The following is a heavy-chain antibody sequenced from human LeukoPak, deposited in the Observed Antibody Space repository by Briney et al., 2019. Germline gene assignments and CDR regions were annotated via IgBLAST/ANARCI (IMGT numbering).Heavy chain of an antibody. CDR1: GGSISSSSYY. J-gene: IGHJ5*02. CDR2: IYYSGST. V-gene: IGHV4-39*01. D-gene: IGHD6-13*01. Sequence: SETLSLTCTVPGGSISSSSYYWGWIRQPAGKGLEWIGCIYYSGSTYNNPSLKSRVTISVDTSKNKFSLKLSSVTDADTAVYYCARHQEGSSWYLGNWFDPWGQGTLVTVSS. CDR3: ARHQEGSSWYLGNWFDP.